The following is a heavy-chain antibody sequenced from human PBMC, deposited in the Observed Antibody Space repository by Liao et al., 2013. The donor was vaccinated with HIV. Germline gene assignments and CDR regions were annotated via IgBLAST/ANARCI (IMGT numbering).Heavy chain of an antibody. J-gene: IGHJ6*03. D-gene: IGHD2-21*02. CDR3: ARGGRRDSYSRSDYYYYYMDV. Sequence: QVQLQQWGAGLLKSSETLSLTCAVYGGSFSAYYWTWIRQPPGKGLEWIGEINHSGSTNYSPSLNSRVTISVDTSKNQFSLKLSSVTAADTAVYYCARGGRRDSYSRSDYYYYYMDVWGEREPRSPSP. CDR2: INHSGST. V-gene: IGHV4-34*01. CDR1: GGSFSAYY.